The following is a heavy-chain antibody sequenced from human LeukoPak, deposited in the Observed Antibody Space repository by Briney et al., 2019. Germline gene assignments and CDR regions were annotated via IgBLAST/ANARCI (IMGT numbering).Heavy chain of an antibody. V-gene: IGHV3-7*01. J-gene: IGHJ6*03. D-gene: IGHD1-26*01. CDR1: GLTSTGYS. Sequence: PGGSLRLSCVVSGLTSTGYSMTWVRQAPGKGLEWVANIKQDGSEKYYVDSVKGRFTISRDNAKNSLYLQMNSLRAEDTAVYYCARGSGGSLDYYYYYMDVWGKGTTVTVSS. CDR3: ARGSGGSLDYYYYYMDV. CDR2: IKQDGSEK.